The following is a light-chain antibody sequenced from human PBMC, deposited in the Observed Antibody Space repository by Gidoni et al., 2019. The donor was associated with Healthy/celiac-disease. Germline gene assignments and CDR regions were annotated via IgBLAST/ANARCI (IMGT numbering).Light chain of an antibody. CDR2: WAS. V-gene: IGKV4-1*01. Sequence: IVMTPSPASLSVSLGERATINCKSSQSVLYSSNNKNYLAWYQQKPGQPPKLLMYWASTRESGVPDRFSGSGSGTDCTLTISSLKAEDGAVYYCQQYYSTPFTFGPGTKVDIK. J-gene: IGKJ3*01. CDR1: QSVLYSSNNKNY. CDR3: QQYYSTPFT.